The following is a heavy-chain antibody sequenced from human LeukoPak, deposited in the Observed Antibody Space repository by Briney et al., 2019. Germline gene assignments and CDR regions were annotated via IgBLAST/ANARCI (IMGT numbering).Heavy chain of an antibody. Sequence: GGSLRLSCAASGFTFRSYEMNWVRQAPGKGLEWVSDISSSGTTIHYADSVKGRFTISRDNAKNPLYLQMSSLRAEDTAVYYCARGLDDGYSYGLDYWGQGTLVTVSS. V-gene: IGHV3-48*03. CDR1: GFTFRSYE. CDR2: ISSSGTTI. CDR3: ARGLDDGYSYGLDY. J-gene: IGHJ4*02. D-gene: IGHD5-18*01.